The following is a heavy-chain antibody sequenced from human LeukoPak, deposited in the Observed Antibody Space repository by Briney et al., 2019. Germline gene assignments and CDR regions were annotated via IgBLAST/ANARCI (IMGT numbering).Heavy chain of an antibody. CDR2: IYYSGST. V-gene: IGHV4-30-4*08. CDR3: TSIYCSGGSCYSPFDY. Sequence: SETLSLTCTVSGGSISSGDYYWSWIRQPPGKGLEWIGYIYYSGSTYYNPSLKSRVTISVDTSKNQFSPKLSSVTAADTAVYYCTSIYCSGGSCYSPFDYWGREPWSPPPQ. J-gene: IGHJ4*02. CDR1: GGSISSGDYY. D-gene: IGHD2-15*01.